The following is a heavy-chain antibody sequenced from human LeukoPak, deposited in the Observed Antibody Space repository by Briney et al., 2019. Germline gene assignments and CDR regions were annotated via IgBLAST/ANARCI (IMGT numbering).Heavy chain of an antibody. Sequence: SQTLSLTCTVSGGSINNYYWSWIRQPAGKGLEWIGRIYTSGSTNYNPSLKRRVTMSVETSDNQSSLKKSSVPAADTAAYYCARTYSGSHDYWGQGTLVTVSS. CDR3: ARTYSGSHDY. CDR1: GGSINNYY. J-gene: IGHJ4*02. CDR2: IYTSGST. D-gene: IGHD1-26*01. V-gene: IGHV4-4*07.